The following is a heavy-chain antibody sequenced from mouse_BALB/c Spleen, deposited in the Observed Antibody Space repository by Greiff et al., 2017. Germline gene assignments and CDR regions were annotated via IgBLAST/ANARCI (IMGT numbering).Heavy chain of an antibody. J-gene: IGHJ1*01. CDR3: TREANYYGSSYWYFDV. D-gene: IGHD1-1*01. Sequence: VQLHQPGAELVRPGASVKLSCKASGYTFTSYWINWVKQRPGQGLEWIGNIYPSDSYTNYNQKFKDKATLTVDKSSSTAYMQLSSPTSEDSAVYYCTREANYYGSSYWYFDVWGAGTTVTVSS. V-gene: IGHV1-69*02. CDR2: IYPSDSYT. CDR1: GYTFTSYW.